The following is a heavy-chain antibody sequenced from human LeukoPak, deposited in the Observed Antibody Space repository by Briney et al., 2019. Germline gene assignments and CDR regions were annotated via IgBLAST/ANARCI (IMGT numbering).Heavy chain of an antibody. D-gene: IGHD4-17*01. CDR2: ISSSSSTI. CDR1: GFTFSSYS. J-gene: IGHJ4*02. Sequence: GGSLRLSCAASGFTFSSYSMNWVRQAPGKGLEWVSYISSSSSTIYFADSVKGRFTISRDTAKNSLYLQMNSLRAGDTAVYYCARGHYGDYVPFDYWGQGTLVTVSS. CDR3: ARGHYGDYVPFDY. V-gene: IGHV3-48*01.